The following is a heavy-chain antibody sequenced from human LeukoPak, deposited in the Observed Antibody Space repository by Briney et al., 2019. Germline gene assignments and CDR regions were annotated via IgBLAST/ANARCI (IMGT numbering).Heavy chain of an antibody. J-gene: IGHJ6*02. V-gene: IGHV4-4*07. Sequence: SETLSLTCTVSGGSISSYYWSWIRQPAGKGLEWIGRIYTSGSTNYNPSLKTRLTMSVDTSKNPFSPKLSSVTAADTAVYYCARDPRCSGGRCYSGYYYYGMDVWGQGTKVTVSS. CDR2: IYTSGST. CDR1: GGSISSYY. CDR3: ARDPRCSGGRCYSGYYYYGMDV. D-gene: IGHD2-15*01.